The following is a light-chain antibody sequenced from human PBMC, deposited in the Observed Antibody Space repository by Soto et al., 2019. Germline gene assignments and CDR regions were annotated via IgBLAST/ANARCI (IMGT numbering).Light chain of an antibody. CDR1: QSISAW. CDR2: KAS. J-gene: IGKJ5*01. Sequence: DIQMTQSPSTLSASVGDRVSINCRASQSISAWLAWYQQRPGKAPRLLIYKASTLEIGVPSRFSGSGSGTEFTLTISSLQSEDFAVYYCQQYSNWPPITFGQGTRLEI. V-gene: IGKV1-5*03. CDR3: QQYSNWPPIT.